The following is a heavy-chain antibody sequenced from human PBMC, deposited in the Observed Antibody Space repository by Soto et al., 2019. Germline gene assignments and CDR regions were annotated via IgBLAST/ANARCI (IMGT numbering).Heavy chain of an antibody. CDR3: ATGNEYKATFDY. V-gene: IGHV1-8*01. CDR1: GYAFSGYD. J-gene: IGHJ4*02. D-gene: IGHD5-12*01. CDR2: MNPNSGNT. Sequence: QVQLVQSGAEVKKPGASVKVACKASGYAFSGYDINWVRQATGQGHECLGWMNPNSGNTAYAPKFQGRVTMTRDTSISTAYMELSSLRSDDTAVYYCATGNEYKATFDYWGQGTPVTVST.